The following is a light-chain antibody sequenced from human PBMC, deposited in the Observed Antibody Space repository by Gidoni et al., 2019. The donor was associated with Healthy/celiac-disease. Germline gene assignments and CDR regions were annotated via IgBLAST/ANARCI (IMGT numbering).Light chain of an antibody. J-gene: IGKJ3*01. Sequence: DIQMTQSQSSLSASVGDRVTITCRASQSISSYLNWYQQKPGKAPKLLIYAASSLQRGVPSRFSGSGSGTDFTLTISSLQPEDFATYYCQQSYSTPPLFTFGPGTKVDIK. V-gene: IGKV1-39*01. CDR2: AAS. CDR3: QQSYSTPPLFT. CDR1: QSISSY.